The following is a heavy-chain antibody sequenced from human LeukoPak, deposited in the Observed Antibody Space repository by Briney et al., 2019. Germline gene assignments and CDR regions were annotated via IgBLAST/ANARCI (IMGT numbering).Heavy chain of an antibody. CDR1: GYTFTGYY. CDR3: ARDKMCYYDSSGKQLWVDYYYGMDV. D-gene: IGHD3-22*01. Sequence: ASVKVSCKASGYTFTGYYMHWVRQAPGQGLEWMGWINPNSGGTNYAQKFQGWVTMTRDTSISTAYMELSRLRSDDTAVYYCARDKMCYYDSSGKQLWVDYYYGMDVWGQGTTVTVSS. CDR2: INPNSGGT. V-gene: IGHV1-2*04. J-gene: IGHJ6*02.